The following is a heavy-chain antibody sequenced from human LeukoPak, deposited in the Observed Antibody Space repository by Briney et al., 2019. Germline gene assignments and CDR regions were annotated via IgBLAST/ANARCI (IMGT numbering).Heavy chain of an antibody. V-gene: IGHV2-70*04. CDR3: ARGSGYSRFDY. CDR2: IDWDDDK. Sequence: SGPTLVHPTQPLTLTCNFSGFSLPTTGVRVMWIRQPPGKALEWLALIDWDDDKFYSASLKTRLTISKDTYKNQVVLTMTNMDPVDTATYYCARGSGYSRFDYWGQGTLVTVSS. D-gene: IGHD3-22*01. CDR1: GFSLPTTGVR. J-gene: IGHJ4*02.